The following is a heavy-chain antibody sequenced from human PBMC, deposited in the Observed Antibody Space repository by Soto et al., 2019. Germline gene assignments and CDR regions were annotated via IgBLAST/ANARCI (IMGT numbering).Heavy chain of an antibody. CDR2: INHSGST. CDR1: GGSFSGYY. Sequence: SETLSLTCAVYGGSFSGYYWSWIRQPPGKGLEWIGEINHSGSTKYNPSLKSRVTISVDTSKNQFSLKLSSVTAADTAVYYCARDIGSSWANWFDPWGQGTLVTVSS. J-gene: IGHJ5*02. D-gene: IGHD6-13*01. CDR3: ARDIGSSWANWFDP. V-gene: IGHV4-34*01.